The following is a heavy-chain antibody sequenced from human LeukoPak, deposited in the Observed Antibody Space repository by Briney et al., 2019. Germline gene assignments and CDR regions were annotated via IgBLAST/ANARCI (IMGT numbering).Heavy chain of an antibody. CDR3: ARLSGSGYEHEEFDY. D-gene: IGHD5-12*01. CDR2: ISAYNGNT. J-gene: IGHJ4*02. CDR1: GYTFTSYG. Sequence: ASVKVSCKASGYTFTSYGISGVRQAPGQGLERMGWISAYNGNTNYAQKLQGRVTMTTDTSTSTAYMELRSLRSDDTAVYYCARLSGSGYEHEEFDYWGQGTLVTVSS. V-gene: IGHV1-18*01.